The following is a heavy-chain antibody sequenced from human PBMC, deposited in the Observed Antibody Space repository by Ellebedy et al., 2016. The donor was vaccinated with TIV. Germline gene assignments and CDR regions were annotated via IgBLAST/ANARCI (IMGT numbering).Heavy chain of an antibody. J-gene: IGHJ5*02. Sequence: GGSLRLSXAASGFTFSSYAMHWVRQAPGKGLEWVAVISYDGSNKYYADSVKGRFTISRDNAKNSLYLQMNRLRAEDTAVYYCVRDPIKSDIGDYDVHNWFDPWGQGTLVTVSS. D-gene: IGHD4-17*01. CDR1: GFTFSSYA. CDR3: VRDPIKSDIGDYDVHNWFDP. CDR2: ISYDGSNK. V-gene: IGHV3-30-3*01.